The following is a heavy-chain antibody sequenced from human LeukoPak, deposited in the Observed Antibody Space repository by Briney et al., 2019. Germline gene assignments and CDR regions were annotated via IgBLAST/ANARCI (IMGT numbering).Heavy chain of an antibody. CDR2: ISGSGGST. V-gene: IGHV3-23*01. J-gene: IGHJ4*02. Sequence: GGSLRLSCAASGFTFSDYNMRWIRQAPGKGLEWVSAISGSGGSTYYADSVKGRFTISRDNSKNTLYLQMNSLRAEDTAVYYCAKDPSYYDSSGYYYYFDYWGQGTLVTVSS. CDR1: GFTFSDYN. D-gene: IGHD3-22*01. CDR3: AKDPSYYDSSGYYYYFDY.